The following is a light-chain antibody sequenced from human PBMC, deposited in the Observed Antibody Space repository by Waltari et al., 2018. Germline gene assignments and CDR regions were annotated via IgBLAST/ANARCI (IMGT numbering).Light chain of an antibody. V-gene: IGKV3-11*01. CDR3: QQRHSWPLT. J-gene: IGKJ4*01. CDR2: DTA. Sequence: ETVLTQSPVTLSLSTGERATLSCRASQNVNNFLAWYQQKPGQAPRLLIYDTANRATGIPARFSGSGSGTDFTLTISSLEPEDCAVYYCQQRHSWPLTFGGGTKVEIK. CDR1: QNVNNF.